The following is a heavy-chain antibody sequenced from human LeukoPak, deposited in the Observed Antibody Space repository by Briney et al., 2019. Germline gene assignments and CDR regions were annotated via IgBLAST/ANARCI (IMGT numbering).Heavy chain of an antibody. D-gene: IGHD1-26*01. J-gene: IGHJ6*03. V-gene: IGHV4-4*07. CDR3: ASLVGATLGKDYYYYMDV. CDR2: ISGSGTI. Sequence: SETLSLTCTVSGGSISSYYWSWIRQPAGKGLEWIGRISGSGTITYNPALQSRLTISIDASKNQFSLKLMSVTAADTAVYYCASLVGATLGKDYYYYMDVWGKGTTVTVSS. CDR1: GGSISSYY.